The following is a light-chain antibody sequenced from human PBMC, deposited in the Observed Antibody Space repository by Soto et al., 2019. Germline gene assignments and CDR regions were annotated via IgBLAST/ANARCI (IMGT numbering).Light chain of an antibody. V-gene: IGLV3-25*03. CDR2: KNS. CDR1: ALPKQY. CDR3: QSADKSGTYV. Sequence: SYELTQPPSVSVSLGQMATITCSGDALPKQYAYWYQQKPGQAPVLLIYKNSERPSGTPERFSGSSSGTTVTLTISGVQAEDEADYYCQSADKSGTYVFGTGTKVTVL. J-gene: IGLJ1*01.